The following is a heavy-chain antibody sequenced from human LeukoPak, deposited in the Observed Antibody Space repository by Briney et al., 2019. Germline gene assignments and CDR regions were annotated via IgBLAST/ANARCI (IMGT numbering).Heavy chain of an antibody. CDR3: AVTQSLPGIAAP. D-gene: IGHD6-13*01. J-gene: IGHJ5*02. Sequence: ASVKVSCKASGYTFTSYGISWVRQAPGQGLEWMGWISAYNGNTNYAQKLQGRVTMTTDTSTSTAYMELRSLRSDDTAVYYCAVTQSLPGIAAPWGQGTLVTVSS. CDR1: GYTFTSYG. CDR2: ISAYNGNT. V-gene: IGHV1-18*01.